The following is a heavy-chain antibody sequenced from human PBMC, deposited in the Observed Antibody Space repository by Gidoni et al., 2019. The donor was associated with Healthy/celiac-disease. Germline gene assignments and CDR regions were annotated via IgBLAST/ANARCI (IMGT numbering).Heavy chain of an antibody. CDR2: ISYDGSNK. CDR3: ASRGGYTSSGGSWDYYGMDV. V-gene: IGHV3-30-3*01. D-gene: IGHD2-15*01. J-gene: IGHJ6*04. Sequence: QVQLVESGGGVVQPGRSPRLPCAASGFTFSSYAMHWVRQAPGKGLEWVAVISYDGSNKYYADSVKGRFTISRDNSKNTLYLQMNSLRAEDTAVYYCASRGGYTSSGGSWDYYGMDVWGKGTTVTVSS. CDR1: GFTFSSYA.